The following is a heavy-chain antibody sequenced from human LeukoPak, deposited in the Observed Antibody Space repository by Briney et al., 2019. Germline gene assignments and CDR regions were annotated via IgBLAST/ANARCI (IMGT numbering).Heavy chain of an antibody. CDR2: VDPEDGET. Sequence: EASVKVSCKASGYTFTDYYMHWVQQAPGKGLEWMGRVDPEDGETIYAEKFQGRVTITADTSTDTAYMELSSLRSEDTAVYYCATVKEHKFWSGYYTDPQRWFDPWGQGTLVTVSS. D-gene: IGHD3-3*01. CDR3: ATVKEHKFWSGYYTDPQRWFDP. V-gene: IGHV1-69-2*01. CDR1: GYTFTDYY. J-gene: IGHJ5*02.